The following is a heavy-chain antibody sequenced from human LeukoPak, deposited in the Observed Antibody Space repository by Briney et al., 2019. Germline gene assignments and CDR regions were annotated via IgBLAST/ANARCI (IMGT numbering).Heavy chain of an antibody. CDR2: ISSSSTYI. CDR3: ARQRGKYDYVYHDY. D-gene: IGHD3-16*01. Sequence: GGSLRLSCAVSGFTFNDYSMNWARQAPGKGLEWVSSISSSSTYIYYADSVKGRFTISRDSAKNSLYLQMNSLRAEDTAVYYCARQRGKYDYVYHDYWGQGTLVTVSS. J-gene: IGHJ4*02. V-gene: IGHV3-21*04. CDR1: GFTFNDYS.